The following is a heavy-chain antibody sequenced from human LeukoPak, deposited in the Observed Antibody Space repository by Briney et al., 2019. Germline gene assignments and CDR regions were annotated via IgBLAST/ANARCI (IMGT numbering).Heavy chain of an antibody. Sequence: GGSLRLSCAASGFTFSSYAMSWVRQAPGKGLEWVSAISGSGGSTYYADSVKGRFTISRDNSKNTLYLQMNSLRAEDTAVYYCAKVSPRYCSSTSCYGQFDYXGQGTLVTVSS. CDR2: ISGSGGST. CDR1: GFTFSSYA. V-gene: IGHV3-23*01. CDR3: AKVSPRYCSSTSCYGQFDY. J-gene: IGHJ4*02. D-gene: IGHD2-2*01.